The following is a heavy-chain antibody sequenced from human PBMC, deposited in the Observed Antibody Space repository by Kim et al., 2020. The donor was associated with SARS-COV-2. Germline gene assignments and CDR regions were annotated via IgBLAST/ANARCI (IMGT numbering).Heavy chain of an antibody. CDR1: GFTFSRYA. CDR3: AGVDGSTWYFFPY. CDR2: ISDDGNNK. D-gene: IGHD6-13*01. J-gene: IGHJ4*02. Sequence: GGSLRLSCAASGFTFSRYAMHWVRQAPGKGLQWVALISDDGNNKYYADSVKGRFTISRDNSKNTLYLQMSSLRGEDTAVYYCAGVDGSTWYFFPYWGQGTLVTVSS. V-gene: IGHV3-30-3*01.